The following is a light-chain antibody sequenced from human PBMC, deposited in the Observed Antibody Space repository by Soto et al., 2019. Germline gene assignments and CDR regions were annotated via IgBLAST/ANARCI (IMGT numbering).Light chain of an antibody. J-gene: IGLJ2*01. CDR1: NSDVGDYNY. CDR2: EVN. Sequence: QSALTQPASVSGSPGQSITISCTGTNSDVGDYNYVSWYQQHPGKAPKLMIYEVNNRPSGVSNRFSGSKSGNTASLTISGLQAEDEADYYCSSYTTSSTLYVVFGGWTKLTVL. CDR3: SSYTTSSTLYVV. V-gene: IGLV2-14*01.